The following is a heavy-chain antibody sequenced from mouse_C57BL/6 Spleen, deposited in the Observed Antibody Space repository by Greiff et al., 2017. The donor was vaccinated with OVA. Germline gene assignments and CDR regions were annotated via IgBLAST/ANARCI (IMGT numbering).Heavy chain of an antibody. Sequence: EVQLQQSGPGLVKPSQSLSLTCSVTGYSITSGYYWNWIRQFPGNKLEWMGYISYDGSNNYNPSLKNRISITRDTSKNQFFLKLNSVTTEDTATYYCAREGYEDYAMDYWGQGTSVTVSS. CDR2: ISYDGSN. CDR3: AREGYEDYAMDY. V-gene: IGHV3-6*01. J-gene: IGHJ4*01. D-gene: IGHD2-10*02. CDR1: GYSITSGYY.